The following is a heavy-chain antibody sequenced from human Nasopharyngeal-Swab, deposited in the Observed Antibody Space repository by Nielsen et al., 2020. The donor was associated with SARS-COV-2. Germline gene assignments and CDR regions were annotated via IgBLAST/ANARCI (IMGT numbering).Heavy chain of an antibody. CDR1: GGSISSGGYY. D-gene: IGHD6-13*01. CDR2: IYYSGTT. CDR3: ARDRTAAPGIWFDP. J-gene: IGHJ5*02. Sequence: LRLSCTVSGGSISSGGYYWSWIRPHPGKGLEWIGYIYYSGTTYYNPSLKSRVTISVDTSKNQFSLKLSSVTAADTAVYYCARDRTAAPGIWFDPWGQGTLVTVSS. V-gene: IGHV4-31*03.